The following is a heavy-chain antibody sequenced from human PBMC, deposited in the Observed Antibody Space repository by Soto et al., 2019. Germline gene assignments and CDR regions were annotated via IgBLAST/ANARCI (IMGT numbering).Heavy chain of an antibody. Sequence: QVQLVQSGAEVKKPGASVKVSCKASGYTFTSYAMHWVRQAPGQRLEWMGWINAGNGNTKYSQKFQGRVTITRDTSASTAYMELSSLRSEDTALYYCARGSYSSSSDPAFDIWGQGQMVTVSS. J-gene: IGHJ3*02. CDR1: GYTFTSYA. CDR3: ARGSYSSSSDPAFDI. D-gene: IGHD6-6*01. CDR2: INAGNGNT. V-gene: IGHV1-3*01.